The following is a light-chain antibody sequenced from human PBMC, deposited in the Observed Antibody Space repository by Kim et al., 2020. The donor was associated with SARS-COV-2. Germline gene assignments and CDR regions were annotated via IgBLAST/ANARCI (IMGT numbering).Light chain of an antibody. V-gene: IGLV1-40*01. Sequence: QSVLTQPPSVSGAPGQTITISCTGTTSNIGAGYDVHWYQQLPGTAPKLLIYGNYNRPSGVPDRFSGSRSGTSASLAIAGLQAEDEADYYCQSYDSSQSGSVFGGGTQLTVL. J-gene: IGLJ3*02. CDR1: TSNIGAGYD. CDR2: GNY. CDR3: QSYDSSQSGSV.